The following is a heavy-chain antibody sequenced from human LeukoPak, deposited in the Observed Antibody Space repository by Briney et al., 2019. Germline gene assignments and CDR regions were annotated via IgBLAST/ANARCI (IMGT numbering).Heavy chain of an antibody. CDR3: AREARRYYDSSGYPHYPFDI. CDR1: GGSIRGYY. CDR2: IYSGST. D-gene: IGHD3-22*01. Sequence: NPSETLSLTCTVSGGSIRGYYWSWIRQPPGKALEWIGYIYSGSTDYNPSLKSRVTISMDTSKNQFSLNLSSLTAADTAVYYCAREARRYYDSSGYPHYPFDIWGQGTMVTVSS. J-gene: IGHJ3*02. V-gene: IGHV4-59*01.